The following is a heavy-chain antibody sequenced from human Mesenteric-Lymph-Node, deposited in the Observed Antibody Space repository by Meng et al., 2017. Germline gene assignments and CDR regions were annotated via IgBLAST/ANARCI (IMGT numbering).Heavy chain of an antibody. CDR1: GGSISSGSYY. D-gene: IGHD1-1*01. V-gene: IGHV4-61*02. CDR2: IYTSGST. J-gene: IGHJ4*02. CDR3: ARDIAGPP. Sequence: SETLSLTCTVSGGSISSGSYYWTWIRQPAGKGLEWIGRIYTSGSTNYNPSLKSRVTMSVDTSKNQFSLKLSSVTAADTAVYYCARDIAGPPWGQGTLVTVSS.